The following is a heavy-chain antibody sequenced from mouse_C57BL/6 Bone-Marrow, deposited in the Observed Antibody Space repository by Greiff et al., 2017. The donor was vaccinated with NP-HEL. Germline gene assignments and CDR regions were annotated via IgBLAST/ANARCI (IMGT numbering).Heavy chain of an antibody. J-gene: IGHJ4*01. CDR2: IYWDDDT. V-gene: IGHV8-12*01. CDR1: GFSLSTSGMG. D-gene: IGHD2-10*01. CDR3: ARRGSYYCNYDAMDY. Sequence: QVTLKESGPGILQSSQTLSLTCSFPGFSLSTSGMGVSWIRQPSGKGLEWLAHIYWDDDTRYNPSLKRRLTLSKDTSRNQLFLKITSVYTADTATYYCARRGSYYCNYDAMDYWGQGTSVTVSS.